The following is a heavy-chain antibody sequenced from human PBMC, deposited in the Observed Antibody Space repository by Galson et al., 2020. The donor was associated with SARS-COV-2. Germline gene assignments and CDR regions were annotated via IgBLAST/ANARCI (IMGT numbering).Heavy chain of an antibody. CDR3: AMTVVSQFDY. J-gene: IGHJ4*02. CDR1: GGTFRSYN. CDR2: TIPIYGRP. Sequence: ASVKVSCKTSGGTFRSYNINWVRQAPGRGLEWLGGTIPIYGRPNVAPNFQGRVTITADESTNTASMDLSSLRSEDTAIYYCAMTVVSQFDYWGQGALVTVSS. V-gene: IGHV1-69*13. D-gene: IGHD2-15*01.